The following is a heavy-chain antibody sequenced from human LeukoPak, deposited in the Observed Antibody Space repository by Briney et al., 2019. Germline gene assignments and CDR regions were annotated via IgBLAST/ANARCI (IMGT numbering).Heavy chain of an antibody. CDR2: ISSSGSTI. CDR3: AGALMVGAFDY. D-gene: IGHD4/OR15-4a*01. J-gene: IGHJ4*02. Sequence: PGGSLRLSCAASGSTFGDHYMSWIRQARGKGLEWVSYISSSGSTIYYADSVRGRVTISRDNANNSVTLQMNSLRVEDTAVYYCAGALMVGAFDYWGPGILVTVSS. CDR1: GSTFGDHY. V-gene: IGHV3-11*01.